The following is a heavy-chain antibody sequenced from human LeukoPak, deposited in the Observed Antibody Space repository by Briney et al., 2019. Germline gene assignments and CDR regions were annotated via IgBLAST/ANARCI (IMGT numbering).Heavy chain of an antibody. D-gene: IGHD2-2*02. J-gene: IGHJ4*02. V-gene: IGHV3-48*01. CDR3: AREGHCSTTSCYTPFDY. Sequence: GALRLSCAASGFTFSSYSMNWVRQAPGKGLEWVSYISSSSSTIYYADSVKGRFTISRDNSKNTLYLQMNSLRADDTAVYYCAREGHCSTTSCYTPFDYWGQGTLVTVSS. CDR1: GFTFSSYS. CDR2: ISSSSSTI.